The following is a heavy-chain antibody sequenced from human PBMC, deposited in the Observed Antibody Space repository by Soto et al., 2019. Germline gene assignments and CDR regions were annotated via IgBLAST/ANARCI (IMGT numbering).Heavy chain of an antibody. V-gene: IGHV2-5*02. CDR1: GFSLSTTREG. Sequence: QITLKESGPTLVKPTQTLTLTCTFSGFSLSTTREGVGWIRQPPGKALEWLALIYLDDDKRYSPFLKSRLTITKDTSKNQVGLTMTNMDPMETATYFCSHTVVAGLGYYFDYWGQGTLVTVSS. CDR2: IYLDDDK. D-gene: IGHD6-19*01. CDR3: SHTVVAGLGYYFDY. J-gene: IGHJ4*02.